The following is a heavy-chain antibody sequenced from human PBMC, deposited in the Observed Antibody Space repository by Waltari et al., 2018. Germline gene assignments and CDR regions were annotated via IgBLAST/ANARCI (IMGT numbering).Heavy chain of an antibody. J-gene: IGHJ5*02. V-gene: IGHV1-3*01. Sequence: QVQLVQSGAEVKKPGASVKVSCKASGYRFNSYAMHWVRQAPGQRLEWMGWINAANGNTKYSQKFQGRVTMTRNTSISTAYMELSSLRSEDTAVYYCASLKSWGQGTLVTVSS. CDR2: INAANGNT. CDR3: ASLKS. CDR1: GYRFNSYA.